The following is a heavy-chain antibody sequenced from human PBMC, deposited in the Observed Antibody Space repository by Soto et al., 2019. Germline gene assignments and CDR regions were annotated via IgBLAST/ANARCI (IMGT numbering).Heavy chain of an antibody. CDR1: GGTFSRNT. J-gene: IGHJ4*02. CDR3: ARQFDYDVSGYYYAY. V-gene: IGHV1-69*13. D-gene: IGHD3-22*01. CDR2: IIPMFGTP. Sequence: SVKVSCKASGGTFSRNTISWVRQAPGQGLEWMGGIIPMFGTPNYAQKFQGRVTITADESTSTAYMELNRLKSEDTAVYYCARQFDYDVSGYYYAYWGQGXLVTVSS.